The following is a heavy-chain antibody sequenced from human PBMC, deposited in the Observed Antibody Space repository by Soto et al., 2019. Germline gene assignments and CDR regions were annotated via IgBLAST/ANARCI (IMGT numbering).Heavy chain of an antibody. V-gene: IGHV1-69*13. CDR2: IIPIFGTA. D-gene: IGHD6-13*01. Sequence: VASVKVSCKAFGRIFSSYAISWVRQAPGQGLEWMGGIIPIFGTANYAQKFQGRVTITADESTSTAYMELSSLRSEDTAVYYCARCIAAAGNGGWFDPWGQGTLVIVSS. CDR3: ARCIAAAGNGGWFDP. CDR1: GRIFSSYA. J-gene: IGHJ5*02.